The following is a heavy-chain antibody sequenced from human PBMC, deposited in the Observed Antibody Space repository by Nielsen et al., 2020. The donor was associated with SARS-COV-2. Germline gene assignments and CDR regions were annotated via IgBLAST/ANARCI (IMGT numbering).Heavy chain of an antibody. J-gene: IGHJ4*02. Sequence: GGSLRLSCTVSGFTFGTYTISWVRQPPGKGLQWVAGILGSGAATFYADSVKGRFTVSRDNSMNTVYLEMSRLRSEDTALYFCAKDRIPDGLWEIVYWGQGTRVTVSS. CDR3: AKDRIPDGLWEIVY. V-gene: IGHV3-23*01. CDR1: GFTFGTYT. CDR2: ILGSGAAT. D-gene: IGHD1-14*01.